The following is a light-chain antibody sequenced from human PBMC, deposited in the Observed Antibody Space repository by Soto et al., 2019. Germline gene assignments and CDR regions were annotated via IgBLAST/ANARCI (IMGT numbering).Light chain of an antibody. Sequence: DIQLTQSPSSLSASVGDRVTITCRASQGIRNDLGWSKQKPGQAPKRLICSASSLQSVVPSRFIGGGSGAEFNLTISSLEPADFATYYDVEHNSYTQKFGQGTKVDIK. V-gene: IGKV1-17*01. CDR2: SAS. CDR1: QGIRND. J-gene: IGKJ1*01. CDR3: VEHNSYTQK.